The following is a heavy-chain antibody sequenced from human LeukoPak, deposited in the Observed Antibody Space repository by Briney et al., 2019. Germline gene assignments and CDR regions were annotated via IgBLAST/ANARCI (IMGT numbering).Heavy chain of an antibody. D-gene: IGHD3/OR15-3a*01. CDR1: GFTFSSYG. CDR3: TRGRGPNWFDP. V-gene: IGHV3-48*03. J-gene: IGHJ5*02. CDR2: ISSSGSTI. Sequence: PGGSLRLSCAASGFTFSSYGMNWVRQAPGKGLEWVSYISSSGSTIYYAGSVKGRFTISRDNARYSLYLQMNSLRAEDTAVYYCTRGRGPNWFDPWGQGTLVSVSS.